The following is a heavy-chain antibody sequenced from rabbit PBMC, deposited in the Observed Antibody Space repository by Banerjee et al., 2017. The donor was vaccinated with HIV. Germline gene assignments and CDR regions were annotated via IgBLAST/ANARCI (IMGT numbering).Heavy chain of an antibody. CDR3: ARDLAAVTGWNFGL. CDR2: INTGSGNT. CDR1: GFDFSSNL. V-gene: IGHV1S45*01. Sequence: QEQLEESGGDLVKPEGSLTLTCTASGFDFSSNLMGWVRQAPGKGLEWIGRINTGSGNTVYATWAKGRFTISRTSSTTVALQMTSLTAADTATYFCARDLAAVTGWNFGLWGPGTLVTVS. J-gene: IGHJ6*01. D-gene: IGHD7-1*01.